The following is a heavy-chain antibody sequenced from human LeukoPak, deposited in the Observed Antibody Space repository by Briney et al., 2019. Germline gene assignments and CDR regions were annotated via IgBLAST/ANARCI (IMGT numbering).Heavy chain of an antibody. CDR1: GFPFSVYE. J-gene: IGHJ4*02. D-gene: IGHD6-19*01. Sequence: TGGSLRLSCAVSGFPFSVYEMNWVRQAPGKGLEWVSNIASSGTTTYYAESVKGRFSISRDNAKSSLYLQMNSLRGEDTAVYYCALLAVASDFDYWGQGALVTVSS. CDR2: IASSGTTT. V-gene: IGHV3-48*03. CDR3: ALLAVASDFDY.